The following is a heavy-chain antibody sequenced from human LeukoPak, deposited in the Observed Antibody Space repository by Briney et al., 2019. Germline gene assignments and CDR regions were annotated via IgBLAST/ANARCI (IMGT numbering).Heavy chain of an antibody. CDR1: GFIFSIYR. Sequence: GVSLTLSCAASGFIFSIYREKWVRQAPGKGREWVTSISSSSSYIYYADSVKGRFTISRDNDKNSLYLQMNSLRAEDTAVYCCARGGTAMVSDYYYYGMDVWGQGTTVTVSS. CDR3: ARGGTAMVSDYYYYGMDV. D-gene: IGHD5-18*01. CDR2: ISSSSSYI. V-gene: IGHV3-21*01. J-gene: IGHJ6*02.